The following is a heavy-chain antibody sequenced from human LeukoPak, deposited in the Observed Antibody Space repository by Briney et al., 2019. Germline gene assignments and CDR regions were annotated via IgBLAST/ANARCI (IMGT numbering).Heavy chain of an antibody. J-gene: IGHJ6*02. CDR3: ARSQVGYSYGLVSYYYYGMDV. Sequence: ASVKVSCKASGYIFTAYAMHWVRQAPGQRLEWMGWINAGNGNTKYSQKFQGRVTLTRDTFASTVHMELSSLRSEDTAVYFCARSQVGYSYGLVSYYYYGMDVWGQGTTVTVSS. CDR2: INAGNGNT. V-gene: IGHV1-3*01. D-gene: IGHD5-18*01. CDR1: GYIFTAYA.